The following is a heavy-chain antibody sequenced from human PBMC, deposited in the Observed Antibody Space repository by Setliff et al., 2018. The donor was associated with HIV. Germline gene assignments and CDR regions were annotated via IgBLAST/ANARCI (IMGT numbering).Heavy chain of an antibody. CDR1: GGSLSGYY. V-gene: IGHV4-34*01. D-gene: IGHD3-10*01. CDR3: ARHHNTMVRGVAYFQH. J-gene: IGHJ1*01. Sequence: SETLSLTCAVYGGSLSGYYWRWIRQPPGKGLEWIGDVSHTGSTNYNPSPKSRITISADTPKNQFSLKLSSVTAADTAVYYCARHHNTMVRGVAYFQHWGQGTLVTVSS. CDR2: VSHTGST.